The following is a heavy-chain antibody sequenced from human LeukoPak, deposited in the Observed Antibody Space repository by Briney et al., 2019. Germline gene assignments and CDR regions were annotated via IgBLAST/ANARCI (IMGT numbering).Heavy chain of an antibody. D-gene: IGHD4-17*01. V-gene: IGHV1-69*13. CDR3: ARETVSTNYYYYYGMDV. Sequence: ASVKVSCKASGGTFSSYAISWVRQAPGQGLEWMGGIIPIFGTANYAQKFQGRVTITADESTSTAYMELSSLRSEDTAVYYCARETVSTNYYYYYGMDVWGQGTTVTVSS. CDR2: IIPIFGTA. J-gene: IGHJ6*02. CDR1: GGTFSSYA.